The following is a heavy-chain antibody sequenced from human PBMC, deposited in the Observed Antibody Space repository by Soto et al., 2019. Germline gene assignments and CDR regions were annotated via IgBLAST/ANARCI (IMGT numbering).Heavy chain of an antibody. J-gene: IGHJ6*02. CDR2: INPNSGGT. Sequence: ASVKVSCKASGYTFTGYYMHWVRQAPGQGLEWMGWINPNSGGTNYAQKFQGRVTMTRDTSISTAYMELSSLRSDDTAVYYCARDYREQLASYYSYGMDVWGQGTTVTVSS. V-gene: IGHV1-2*02. D-gene: IGHD6-6*01. CDR1: GYTFTGYY. CDR3: ARDYREQLASYYSYGMDV.